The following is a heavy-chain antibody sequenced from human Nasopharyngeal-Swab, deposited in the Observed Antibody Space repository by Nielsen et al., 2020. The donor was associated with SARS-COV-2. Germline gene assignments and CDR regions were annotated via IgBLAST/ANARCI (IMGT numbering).Heavy chain of an antibody. V-gene: IGHV3-23*01. CDR3: AKDGSSTPTY. CDR1: GLTFSTYA. J-gene: IGHJ4*02. Sequence: GESLKISCSVSGLTFSTYAMSWVRQAPGQGPEWVSAISGRGTDTYYADSVKGRFTIFRDNSKNMVFLQMNSLRADDTAVYYCAKDGSSTPTYWGQGTLVSVSS. CDR2: ISGRGTDT. D-gene: IGHD6-13*01.